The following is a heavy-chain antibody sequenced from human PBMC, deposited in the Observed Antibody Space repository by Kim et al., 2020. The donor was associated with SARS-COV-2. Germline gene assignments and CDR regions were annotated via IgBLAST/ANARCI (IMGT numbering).Heavy chain of an antibody. J-gene: IGHJ3*02. D-gene: IGHD6-19*01. V-gene: IGHV4-4*07. Sequence: YNPSPKSRVTMSVDTAMNQFSLKRSSVTAADTAVYYCARVGWPGRGAVDIWGQGTMVTVSS. CDR3: ARVGWPGRGAVDI.